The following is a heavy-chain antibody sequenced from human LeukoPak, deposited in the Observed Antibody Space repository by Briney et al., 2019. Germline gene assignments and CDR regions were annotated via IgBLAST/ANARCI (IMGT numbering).Heavy chain of an antibody. CDR3: ARDLGRCLEYRAH. CDR2: INDRGST. V-gene: IGHV4-34*01. J-gene: IGHJ4*02. CDR1: GGSFSGYY. Sequence: SETLSLTCAVYGGSFSGYYWTWIRQTPGKGLEWIGEINDRGSTDYNPSLKSRVSISVDTSKNQFSLKLTSVTAAEAAFYYCARDLGRCLEYRAHWGQGTLVTVSS. D-gene: IGHD3-3*01.